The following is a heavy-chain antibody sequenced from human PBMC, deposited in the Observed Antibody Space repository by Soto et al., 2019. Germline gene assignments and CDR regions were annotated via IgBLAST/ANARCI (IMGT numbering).Heavy chain of an antibody. CDR2: IIPNFDTP. V-gene: IGHV1-69*01. CDR1: GGSFNNYA. CDR3: AVAMVREILIFESSGMHV. Sequence: QVHLVQSGAEVKKPGSSVKVSCKTSGGSFNNYAVSWVRQAPGQGLEWMGGIIPNFDTPNYAQKFQDRVTIIADESTSTVYMEMRSLRSNDTAVYYCAVAMVREILIFESSGMHVWGQGTTGIVSS. D-gene: IGHD3-10*01. J-gene: IGHJ6*02.